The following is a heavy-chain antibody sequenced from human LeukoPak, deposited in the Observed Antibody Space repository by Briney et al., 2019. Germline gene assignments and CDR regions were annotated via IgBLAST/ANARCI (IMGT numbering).Heavy chain of an antibody. CDR3: AKGEYSSPPYYFDY. Sequence: GGSLRLSCAASGFTFSSYGMHWVRQAPGKGLEWVAFIRYDGSNKYYADSVKGRFTISRDNSKNTLYLQMNSLRAEDTAVYYCAKGEYSSPPYYFDYWGQGTLVTVSS. J-gene: IGHJ4*02. CDR2: IRYDGSNK. CDR1: GFTFSSYG. D-gene: IGHD6-6*01. V-gene: IGHV3-30*02.